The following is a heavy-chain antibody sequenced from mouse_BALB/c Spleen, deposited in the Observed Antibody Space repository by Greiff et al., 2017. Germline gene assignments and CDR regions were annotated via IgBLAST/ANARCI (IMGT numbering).Heavy chain of an antibody. D-gene: IGHD1-1*01. CDR2: INPGSGGT. CDR3: ARRGTVVFDY. Sequence: QVHVKQSGAELVRPGTSVKVSCKASGYAFTNYLIEWVKQRPGQGLEWIGVINPGSGGTNYNEKFKGKATLTADKSSSTAYMQLSSLTSDDSAVYFCARRGTVVFDYWGQGTTLTVSS. J-gene: IGHJ2*01. V-gene: IGHV1-54*01. CDR1: GYAFTNYL.